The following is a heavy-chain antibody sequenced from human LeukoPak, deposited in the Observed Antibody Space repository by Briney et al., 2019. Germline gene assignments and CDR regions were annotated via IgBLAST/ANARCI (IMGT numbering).Heavy chain of an antibody. V-gene: IGHV3-48*01. CDR2: ISSSSSTI. Sequence: GGSLRLSCAASGFTFSSYSMNWVRQAPGKGLEWVSYISSSSSTIYYADSVKGRFTNSRDNAKNSLYLPMTSLRAEGTAVYYCARPRPLAAAGISSYYYYYYMDVWGKGTTVTVSS. CDR3: ARPRPLAAAGISSYYYYYYMDV. D-gene: IGHD6-13*01. CDR1: GFTFSSYS. J-gene: IGHJ6*03.